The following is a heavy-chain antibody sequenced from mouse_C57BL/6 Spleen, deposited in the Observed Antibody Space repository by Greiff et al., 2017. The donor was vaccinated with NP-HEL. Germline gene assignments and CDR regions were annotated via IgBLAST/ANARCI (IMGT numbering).Heavy chain of an antibody. J-gene: IGHJ3*01. CDR1: GYTFTSYW. Sequence: EVQLQQSGTVLARPGASVKMSCKTSGYTFTSYWMHWVKQRPGQGLEWIGAIYPGNSDTSYNQKFKGKAKLTAVTSASTAYMELSSLTTKDSAVYYSTRRGYSNYEAWFAYWGQGTLVTVSA. D-gene: IGHD2-5*01. V-gene: IGHV1-5*01. CDR2: IYPGNSDT. CDR3: TRRGYSNYEAWFAY.